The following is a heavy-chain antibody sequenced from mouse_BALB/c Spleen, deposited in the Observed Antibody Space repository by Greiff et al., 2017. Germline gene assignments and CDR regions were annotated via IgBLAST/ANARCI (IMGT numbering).Heavy chain of an antibody. CDR2: ISYSGST. V-gene: IGHV3-2*02. CDR1: GYSITSDYA. Sequence: EVKLEESGPGLVKPSQSLSLTCTVTGYSITSDYAWNWIRQFPGNKLEWMGYISYSGSTSYNPSLKSRISITRDTSKNQFFLQLNSVTTEDTATYYCAREATMITTAWFAYWGQGTLVTVSA. CDR3: AREATMITTAWFAY. J-gene: IGHJ3*01. D-gene: IGHD2-4*01.